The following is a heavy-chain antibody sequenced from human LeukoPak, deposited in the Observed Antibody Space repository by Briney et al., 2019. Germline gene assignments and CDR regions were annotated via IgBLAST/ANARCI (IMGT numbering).Heavy chain of an antibody. Sequence: GGSLRLSCAASGFTFISYLMHWVRQAPGKGLEWVSRINSEGTGTAYADSVKGRFTISRDNAKNSLYLQMNSLRAEDTAVYSCTREYYDTTLGAFDIWGQGTMVTVSS. V-gene: IGHV3-74*01. J-gene: IGHJ3*02. CDR3: TREYYDTTLGAFDI. CDR1: GFTFISYL. D-gene: IGHD3-16*01. CDR2: INSEGTGT.